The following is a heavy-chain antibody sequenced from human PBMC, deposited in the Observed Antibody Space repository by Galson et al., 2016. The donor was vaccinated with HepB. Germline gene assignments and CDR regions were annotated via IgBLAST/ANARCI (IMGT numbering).Heavy chain of an antibody. Sequence: SLRLSCAASGFTFTNYAMNWVRQAPGKGLEWVSSISGSGASTYYADSVKGRFTISRDNSKNTLYLQMNSLRAEDTAVYYCARDGVGATKPLDYWGQGTLVTVSS. D-gene: IGHD1-26*01. CDR3: ARDGVGATKPLDY. CDR2: ISGSGAST. J-gene: IGHJ4*02. CDR1: GFTFTNYA. V-gene: IGHV3-23*01.